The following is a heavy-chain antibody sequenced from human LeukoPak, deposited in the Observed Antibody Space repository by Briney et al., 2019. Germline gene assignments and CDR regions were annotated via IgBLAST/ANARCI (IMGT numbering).Heavy chain of an antibody. V-gene: IGHV3-23*01. CDR1: GFTFSYYA. Sequence: GGSLRLSCAASGFTFSYYAMTWVRQAPGKGLEWVSTVFGLDHRTSYADSVKGRFTISRDNSKNTLYLQMNSLRAEDTAVYYCAKGPWLAYPYYFDYWGQGTLVTVSS. CDR2: VFGLDHRT. CDR3: AKGPWLAYPYYFDY. J-gene: IGHJ4*02. D-gene: IGHD6-19*01.